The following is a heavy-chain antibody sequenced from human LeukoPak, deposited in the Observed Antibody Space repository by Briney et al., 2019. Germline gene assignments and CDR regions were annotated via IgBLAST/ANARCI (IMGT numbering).Heavy chain of an antibody. V-gene: IGHV1-2*06. J-gene: IGHJ3*02. CDR1: GYTFTGYY. D-gene: IGHD1-26*01. CDR3: ATDSGSYPDAFDI. CDR2: INPNSGGT. Sequence: PGASVKVSCKASGYTFTGYYMHWVRQAPGQGLEWMGRINPNSGGTNYAQKFQGRVTMTRDTSISTAYMELSRLRSDDTAVYYCATDSGSYPDAFDIWGQGTMVTVSS.